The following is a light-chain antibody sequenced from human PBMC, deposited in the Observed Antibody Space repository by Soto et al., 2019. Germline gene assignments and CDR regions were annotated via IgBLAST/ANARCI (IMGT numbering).Light chain of an antibody. Sequence: EIVLTQSPATLSLSPGERATLSCRASQSVSSYLAWYQQKPGQAPRLLIYDASNRAPGIPARFSGSGSGTEFTLVISSLQSEDIAVYYCQDYDDWPTWTFGQGTKVDI. CDR2: DAS. V-gene: IGKV3-15*01. CDR3: QDYDDWPTWT. J-gene: IGKJ1*01. CDR1: QSVSSY.